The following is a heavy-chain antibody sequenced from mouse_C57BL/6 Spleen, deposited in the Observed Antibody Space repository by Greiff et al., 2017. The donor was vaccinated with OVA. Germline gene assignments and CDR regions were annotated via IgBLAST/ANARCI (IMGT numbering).Heavy chain of an antibody. CDR1: GYTFTSYW. CDR3: ARCTYGSSYGYAMDY. CDR2: IDPSDSYT. D-gene: IGHD1-1*01. V-gene: IGHV1-69*01. Sequence: VQLQQPGAELVMPGASVMLSCKASGYTFTSYWMHWVKQRPGQGLEWIGEIDPSDSYTNYNQKFKGKSTLTVDKSSSTAYMQLSSLTSEDSAVYYCARCTYGSSYGYAMDYWGQGTSVTVSS. J-gene: IGHJ4*01.